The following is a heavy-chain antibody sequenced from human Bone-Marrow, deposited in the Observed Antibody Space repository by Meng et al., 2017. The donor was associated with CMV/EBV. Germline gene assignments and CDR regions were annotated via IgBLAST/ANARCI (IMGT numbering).Heavy chain of an antibody. V-gene: IGHV3-48*03. J-gene: IGHJ6*02. CDR1: GFTFSSYA. D-gene: IGHD2-2*01. Sequence: GESLKISCAASGFTFSSYAMNWVRQAPGKGLEWVSYISSSGSTIYYADSVKGRFTISRDNAKNSLYLQMNSLRAEDTAVYYCARELGCSSTSCLNYYYYGMDVWGQGTTVTVSS. CDR3: ARELGCSSTSCLNYYYYGMDV. CDR2: ISSSGSTI.